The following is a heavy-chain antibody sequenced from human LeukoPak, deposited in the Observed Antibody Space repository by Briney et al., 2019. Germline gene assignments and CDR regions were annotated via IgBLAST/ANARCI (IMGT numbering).Heavy chain of an antibody. J-gene: IGHJ4*02. CDR2: IYPADSDI. CDR1: GYTFSDFR. Sequence: GESLQISCQGSGYTFSDFRTAWVRQMPGKDLEWMGTIYPADSDIRYSPSSQGQVTISVDKSINTAYLQWSRLKASDTAIYYCVRRSTFENFFEYWGQGTLVTISS. CDR3: VRRSTFENFFEY. V-gene: IGHV5-51*02. D-gene: IGHD3-3*01.